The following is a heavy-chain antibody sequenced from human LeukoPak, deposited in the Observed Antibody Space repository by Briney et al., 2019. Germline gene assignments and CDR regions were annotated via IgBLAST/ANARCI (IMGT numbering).Heavy chain of an antibody. CDR1: GFTFRDYG. D-gene: IGHD2-21*01. V-gene: IGHV3-30*18. J-gene: IGHJ4*02. CDR2: ISYDGSNK. Sequence: PGRSLRLSCAASGFTFRDYGMHWVRQAPGKGLEWVASISYDGSNKVYADSVKGRFTISRDNSKSTLYLQMNGLRAEDTAVYYCAKVRDWGGDCLDYWGQGTLVTVSS. CDR3: AKVRDWGGDCLDY.